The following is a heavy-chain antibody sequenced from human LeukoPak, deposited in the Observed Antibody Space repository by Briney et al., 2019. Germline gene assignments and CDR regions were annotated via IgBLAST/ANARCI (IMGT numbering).Heavy chain of an antibody. Sequence: GGSLRLSCKASGFSFSDFAMTWVRQAPGKGLEWVSTMSGRGDSTYYADSVKGRFTVSRDNSDNTLYLHMNSLRAEATAVYFCANPDSSGFYFSMRFDFWGQGTLVTVSS. J-gene: IGHJ4*02. CDR1: GFSFSDFA. CDR2: MSGRGDST. CDR3: ANPDSSGFYFSMRFDF. D-gene: IGHD3-22*01. V-gene: IGHV3-23*01.